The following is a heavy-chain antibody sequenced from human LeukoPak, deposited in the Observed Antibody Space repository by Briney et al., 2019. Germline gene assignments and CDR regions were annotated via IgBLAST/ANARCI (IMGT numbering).Heavy chain of an antibody. CDR2: ISAHNGNT. CDR3: AREEGYCSSTSCWFYFDY. J-gene: IGHJ4*02. V-gene: IGHV1-18*01. CDR1: GYTFTSYG. D-gene: IGHD2-2*01. Sequence: ASVKVSCKASGYTFTSYGISWVRQAPGQGLEWMGWISAHNGNTNYAQKLQGRVTVTTDTSTSTAYMELRSLRSDDTAVYYCAREEGYCSSTSCWFYFDYWGQGTLVTVSS.